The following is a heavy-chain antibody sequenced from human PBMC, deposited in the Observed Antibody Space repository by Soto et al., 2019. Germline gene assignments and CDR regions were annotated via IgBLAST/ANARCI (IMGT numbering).Heavy chain of an antibody. CDR2: IYYSGST. D-gene: IGHD3-9*01. V-gene: IGHV4-59*08. J-gene: IGHJ4*02. Sequence: SETLSLTCTVSDGSISRYYWSWIRQVPGKGLEWIGYIYYSGSTNFYPSLKSRVTISVFRSKYQFSLKLLSVTAADTAVFYCARVGSHFERTGSSFDSWGQGILVTVSS. CDR1: DGSISRYY. CDR3: ARVGSHFERTGSSFDS.